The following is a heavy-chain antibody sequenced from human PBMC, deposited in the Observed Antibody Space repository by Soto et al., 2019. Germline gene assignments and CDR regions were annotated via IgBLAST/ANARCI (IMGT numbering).Heavy chain of an antibody. Sequence: KPSETLSLTCTVSGGSISSGDYYWSWIRQHPGKGLEWIGYIYYSGSTNYNPSLKSRVTISVDTSKNQFSLKLSSVTAADTAVYYCARGIVVDYFDYWGQGTLVTVSS. CDR2: IYYSGST. CDR1: GGSISSGDYY. V-gene: IGHV4-61*08. D-gene: IGHD3-22*01. J-gene: IGHJ4*02. CDR3: ARGIVVDYFDY.